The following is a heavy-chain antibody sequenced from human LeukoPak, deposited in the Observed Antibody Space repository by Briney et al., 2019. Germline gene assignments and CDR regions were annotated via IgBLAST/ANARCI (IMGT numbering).Heavy chain of an antibody. CDR3: ARGRFKYSSGWIEFDY. CDR1: GGSIRSSSYY. Sequence: PSETLSLTCTVSGGSIRSSSYYWGWIRQPPGKGLEWIGCIYYTGSTYYTPSLKSRVTISVDTSKNHFSLKLSSVTAADTAVYYCARGRFKYSSGWIEFDYWGQGTLVTVSS. V-gene: IGHV4-39*02. J-gene: IGHJ4*02. D-gene: IGHD6-25*01. CDR2: IYYTGST.